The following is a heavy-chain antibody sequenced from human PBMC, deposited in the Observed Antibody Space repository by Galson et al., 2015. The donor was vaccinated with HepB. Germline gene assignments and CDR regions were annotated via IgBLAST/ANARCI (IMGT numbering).Heavy chain of an antibody. CDR1: GFTFSSYS. V-gene: IGHV3-21*01. CDR3: ATYYYDSSGYLVVDAFDI. CDR2: ISSSSSCI. D-gene: IGHD3-22*01. J-gene: IGHJ3*02. Sequence: SLRLSCAASGFTFSSYSMNWVRQAPGKGLEWVSSISSSSSCIYYADSVKGRFTISRDNAQNSLYLQMNSLRAEDTAVYYCATYYYDSSGYLVVDAFDIWGQGTMVTVSS.